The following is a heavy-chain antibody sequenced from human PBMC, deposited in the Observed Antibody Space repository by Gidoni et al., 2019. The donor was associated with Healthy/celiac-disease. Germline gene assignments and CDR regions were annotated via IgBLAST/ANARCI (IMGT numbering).Heavy chain of an antibody. CDR1: GYTLTDLS. J-gene: IGHJ4*02. CDR3: ATDKGLRFLELGY. V-gene: IGHV1-24*01. CDR2: FDLEDGET. D-gene: IGHD3-3*01. Sequence: QVQLVQSGAEVKKPVASVKVSCQVSGYTLTDLSMHWVRQAPGKGLEWMGGFDLEDGETIYAQKFQGRVTMTEDKSTDTAYMELSSLRSEDTAVYYCATDKGLRFLELGYWGQGTLVTVSS.